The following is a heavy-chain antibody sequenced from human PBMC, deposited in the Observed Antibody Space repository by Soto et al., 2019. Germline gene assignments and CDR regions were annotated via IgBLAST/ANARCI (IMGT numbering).Heavy chain of an antibody. CDR2: IYYSGST. CDR3: ARERRREVLQNFDY. CDR1: GGSVSSGSYY. D-gene: IGHD2-15*01. Sequence: PSETLSLTCTVSGGSVSSGSYYWSWIRQPPGKGPEWIGYIYYSGSTNYNPSLKSRVTISVDTSKNQFSLKLSSVTAADTAVYYCARERRREVLQNFDYWGQGTLVTVSS. V-gene: IGHV4-61*01. J-gene: IGHJ4*02.